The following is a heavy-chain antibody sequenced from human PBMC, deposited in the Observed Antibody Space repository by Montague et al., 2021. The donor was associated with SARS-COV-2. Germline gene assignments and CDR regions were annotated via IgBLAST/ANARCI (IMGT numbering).Heavy chain of an antibody. CDR3: ARDGSQHYYDSGIDY. CDR2: IYTSGST. D-gene: IGHD3-10*01. Sequence: TLSLTCTVSGGSISIGRYYWNWIRQPAGKGLEWIGRIYTSGSTNYNPSLKSRVSISADTSNNQVSLSLSSVTAADTAVYYCARDGSQHYYDSGIDYWGQGILVTVSS. J-gene: IGHJ4*02. V-gene: IGHV4-61*02. CDR1: GGSISIGRYY.